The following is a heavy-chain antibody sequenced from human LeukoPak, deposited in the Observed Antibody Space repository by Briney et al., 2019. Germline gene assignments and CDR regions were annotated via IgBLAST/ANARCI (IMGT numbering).Heavy chain of an antibody. CDR1: GGSISSYY. CDR2: IYYSGST. CDR3: ARGEDGTGDYRPAYFDS. J-gene: IGHJ4*02. Sequence: SETLSLTCTVSGGSISSYYWSWIRQPPGKGLEWIGYIYYSGSTNYNPSLKSRATISVDTSKKQFSLNLTSVTAADTAVYYCARGEDGTGDYRPAYFDSWGQGTLVTVSS. D-gene: IGHD4-17*01. V-gene: IGHV4-59*12.